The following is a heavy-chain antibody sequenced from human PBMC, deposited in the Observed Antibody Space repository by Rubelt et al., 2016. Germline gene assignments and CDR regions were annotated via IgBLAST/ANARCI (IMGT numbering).Heavy chain of an antibody. J-gene: IGHJ5*02. V-gene: IGHV4-38-2*02. CDR3: ARGIAVAANWFDP. CDR1: GYSISSGYY. Sequence: QVQLQESGPGLVKPSETLSLTCTVSGYSISSGYYWGWIRQPPGKGLEWIGSIYHSGSTYYNPSLKSRVTISVDTSKYQLSLKLSSVTAADTAVYYCARGIAVAANWFDPWGQGTLVTVSS. CDR2: IYHSGST. D-gene: IGHD6-19*01.